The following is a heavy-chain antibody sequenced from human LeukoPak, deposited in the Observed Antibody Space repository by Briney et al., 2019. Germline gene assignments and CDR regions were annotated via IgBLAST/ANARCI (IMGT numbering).Heavy chain of an antibody. CDR3: VREYHGGYFDF. CDR2: VYPSAGTS. D-gene: IGHD3-16*01. Sequence: GASVKVSCMASGYIFTSYYMHWVRQAPGQGLEWLGVVYPSAGTSDPAQRFRARITLSDDTSTSTAYMELRSLKSEGTAIYFCVREYHGGYFDFWGQGTLVTVSS. V-gene: IGHV1-46*03. J-gene: IGHJ4*02. CDR1: GYIFTSYY.